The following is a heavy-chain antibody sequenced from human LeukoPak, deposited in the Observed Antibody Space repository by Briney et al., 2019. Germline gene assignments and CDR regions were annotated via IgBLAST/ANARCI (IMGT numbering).Heavy chain of an antibody. Sequence: GGSLRLSCAASGFTFSSYSMNWVRQAPGKGLEWVSSISSSSSYIYYADSVKGRFTISRDNAKNSLYLQMNSLRAEDTAVYYCTTDLKYYYDSSGPDYWGQGTLVTVSS. J-gene: IGHJ4*02. D-gene: IGHD3-22*01. CDR2: ISSSSSYI. CDR3: TTDLKYYYDSSGPDY. CDR1: GFTFSSYS. V-gene: IGHV3-21*01.